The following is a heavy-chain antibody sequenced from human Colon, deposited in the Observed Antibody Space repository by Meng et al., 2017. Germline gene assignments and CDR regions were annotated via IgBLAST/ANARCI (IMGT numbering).Heavy chain of an antibody. V-gene: IGHV3-7*01. Sequence: GESLKISCAASGFTFRDFWMNWVRQVPGKGLEWVANINADGSGKFYVDSVEGRFTISRDNARNSLSLQMDSLRADDTALYYCTRVSLQDFPDNWGQGTLVTVSS. CDR2: INADGSGK. J-gene: IGHJ4*02. CDR1: GFTFRDFW. CDR3: TRVSLQDFPDN. D-gene: IGHD2-15*01.